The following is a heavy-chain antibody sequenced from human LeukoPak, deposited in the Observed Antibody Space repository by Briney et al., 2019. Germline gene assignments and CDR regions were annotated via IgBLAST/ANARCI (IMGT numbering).Heavy chain of an antibody. J-gene: IGHJ3*01. CDR2: IRYDGSNK. CDR3: AREGTIVVGDAFDV. V-gene: IGHV3-30*02. Sequence: GGSLRLSCAASGFTFSSYGMHWVRQAPGKGLEWVAFIRYDGSNKYYADSVKGRFTISRDNAKSSLTLQMNSLRAEDTAVYYCAREGTIVVGDAFDVWGQGTMVTVSS. D-gene: IGHD2-2*01. CDR1: GFTFSSYG.